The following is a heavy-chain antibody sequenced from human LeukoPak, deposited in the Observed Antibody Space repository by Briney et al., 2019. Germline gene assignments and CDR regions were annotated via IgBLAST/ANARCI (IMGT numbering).Heavy chain of an antibody. D-gene: IGHD3-3*01. CDR2: IYYSGST. CDR3: ARGSYDFWSGYYFDY. J-gene: IGHJ4*02. Sequence: SETLSFTCTVSGGSISSYYWSWIRQPPGKGLEWIGYIYYSGSTNYNPSLKSRVTISVDTSKNQFSLKLSSVTAADTAVYYCARGSYDFWSGYYFDYWGQGTLVTVSS. CDR1: GGSISSYY. V-gene: IGHV4-59*01.